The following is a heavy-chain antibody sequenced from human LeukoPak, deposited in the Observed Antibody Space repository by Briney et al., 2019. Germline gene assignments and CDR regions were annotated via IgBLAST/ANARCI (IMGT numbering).Heavy chain of an antibody. CDR1: GFSVNNNY. V-gene: IGHV3-53*01. J-gene: IGHJ4*02. CDR2: MNNAGST. CDR3: AGGTYYGSGSRPGYFDY. D-gene: IGHD3-10*01. Sequence: GGSLRLSCAASGFSVNNNYMNWVRQAPGEGLEWVSLMNNAGSTYYADSVKGRFTISRDSSKSTLYLQMNSLRAEDTAVYYCAGGTYYGSGSRPGYFDYLGQGTLVTVSS.